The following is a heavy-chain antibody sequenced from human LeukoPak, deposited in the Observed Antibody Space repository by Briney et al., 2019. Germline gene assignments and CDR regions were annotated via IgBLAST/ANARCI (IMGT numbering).Heavy chain of an antibody. Sequence: SETLSLTCTVSGGSITNYCWTWIRQPAGKGLEWIGRIYTSGSTNYNPSLKSRVTMSVDTSKNQFSLKLSSVTAADTAVYYCASGKLSSNDYLMDVWGKGTTVTVSS. CDR1: GGSITNYC. V-gene: IGHV4-4*07. J-gene: IGHJ6*03. CDR3: ASGKLSSNDYLMDV. CDR2: IYTSGST. D-gene: IGHD5-12*01.